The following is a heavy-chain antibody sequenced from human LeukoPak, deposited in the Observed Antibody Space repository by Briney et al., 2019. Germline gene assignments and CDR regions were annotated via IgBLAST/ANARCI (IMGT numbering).Heavy chain of an antibody. CDR2: IYYSGST. V-gene: IGHV4-39*07. Sequence: SETLSLTCTVSGGSISSSSYYWGWIRQPPGKGLEWIGSIYYSGSTYYNPSLKSRVTISVDTSKNQFSLNLSSVSAADTAVYYCARVSDRHFHILTGSYRFYFDYWGQGTLVTVSS. J-gene: IGHJ4*02. CDR3: ARVSDRHFHILTGSYRFYFDY. D-gene: IGHD3-9*01. CDR1: GGSISSSSYY.